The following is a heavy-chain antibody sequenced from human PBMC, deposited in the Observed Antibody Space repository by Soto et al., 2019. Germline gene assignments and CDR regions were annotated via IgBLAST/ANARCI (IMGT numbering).Heavy chain of an antibody. V-gene: IGHV1-8*01. CDR3: ARGIAVAGSNWFDP. D-gene: IGHD6-19*01. CDR2: MNPNSGNT. J-gene: IGHJ5*02. CDR1: GYTFTSYD. Sequence: GASVKVSCKXSGYTFTSYDINWVRQATGQGLEWMGWMNPNSGNTGYAQKFQGRVTMTRNTSISTAYMELSSLRSEETAVYYCARGIAVAGSNWFDPWGQGTLVTVSS.